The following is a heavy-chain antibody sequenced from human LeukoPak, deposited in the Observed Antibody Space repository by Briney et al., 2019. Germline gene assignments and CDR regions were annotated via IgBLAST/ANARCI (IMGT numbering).Heavy chain of an antibody. D-gene: IGHD2-2*01. CDR3: TRVLYCSSTSCYGYMDDDY. CDR1: GFTFGDYA. CDR2: IRSKAYGGTT. Sequence: GGSLRLSCTASGFTFGDYAMSWVRQAPGKGLEWVGFIRSKAYGGTTEYAASVKGRFTISRDDSKSIACLQMNSLKTEDTAVYYCTRVLYCSSTSCYGYMDDDYWGQGTLVTVSS. J-gene: IGHJ4*02. V-gene: IGHV3-49*04.